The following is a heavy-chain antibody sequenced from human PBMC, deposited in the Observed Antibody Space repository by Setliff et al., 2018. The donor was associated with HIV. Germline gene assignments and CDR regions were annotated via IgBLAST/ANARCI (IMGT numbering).Heavy chain of an antibody. CDR3: ASGFRATVPDY. CDR2: INSSGDST. J-gene: IGHJ4*02. CDR1: GGTFSSYV. D-gene: IGHD4-17*01. V-gene: IGHV1-46*03. Sequence: ASVKVSCKASGGTFSSYVISWVRQAPGQGLEWMGIINSSGDSTSYAQKFQGRVTMTRDTSTSTVYMELSSLTYEDTAIYYCASGFRATVPDYWGQGTLVTVSS.